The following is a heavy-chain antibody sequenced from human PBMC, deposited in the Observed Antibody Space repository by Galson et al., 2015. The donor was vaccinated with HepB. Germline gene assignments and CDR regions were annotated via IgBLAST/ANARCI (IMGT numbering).Heavy chain of an antibody. CDR1: GFTFSSYA. CDR3: AKDRYGGNSEDAFDI. Sequence: SLRLSCAASGFTFSSYAMHWVRQAPGKGLEWVAVISYDGSNKYYADSVKGRFTISRDNSKNTLYLQMNSLRAEDTAVYYCAKDRYGGNSEDAFDIWGQGTMVTVSS. V-gene: IGHV3-30-3*01. CDR2: ISYDGSNK. J-gene: IGHJ3*02. D-gene: IGHD4-23*01.